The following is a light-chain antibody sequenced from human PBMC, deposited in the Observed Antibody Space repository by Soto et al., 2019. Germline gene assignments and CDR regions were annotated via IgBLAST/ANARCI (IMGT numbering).Light chain of an antibody. V-gene: IGKV3-15*01. CDR3: QQYQKWPLT. J-gene: IGKJ4*01. Sequence: EIVMTQSPATLTVSPGERATLSCRASQSVSSNLAWYQHKPGQAPRLLIYGASIRATGVPAKFSGSGSGTDFTLTIISLQSEDFAVYSCQQYQKWPLTFGGGTKAEIK. CDR2: GAS. CDR1: QSVSSN.